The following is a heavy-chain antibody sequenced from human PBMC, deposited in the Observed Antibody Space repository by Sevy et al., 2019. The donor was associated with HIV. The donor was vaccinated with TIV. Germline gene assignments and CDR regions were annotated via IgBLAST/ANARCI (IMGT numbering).Heavy chain of an antibody. D-gene: IGHD2-15*01. CDR2: IKRKTDGGTT. CDR3: TTEAGYCSGGSCYDY. V-gene: IGHV3-15*01. CDR1: GFTFSNAW. J-gene: IGHJ4*02. Sequence: GGSLRLSCAASGFTFSNAWMSWVRQAPGKGLEWVGRIKRKTDGGTTDYAAPVKGRFTISRDDSKNTLYLQMNSLKTEDTAVYYCTTEAGYCSGGSCYDYWGQGTLVTVSS.